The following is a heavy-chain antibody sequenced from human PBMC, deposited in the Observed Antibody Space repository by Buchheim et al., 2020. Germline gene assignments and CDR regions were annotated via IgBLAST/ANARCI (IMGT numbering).Heavy chain of an antibody. J-gene: IGHJ4*02. Sequence: EVQLLESGGGLVQPGGSLRLSCAASGFTFSSYAMSWVRQAPGKGLEWVSAISGSGGSTYYADSVKGRFTISRDHSKNKLYLQMNSLRAEDTAVYYCAKDVDSSGYYYKPLFDYWGQGTL. CDR1: GFTFSSYA. CDR3: AKDVDSSGYYYKPLFDY. D-gene: IGHD3-22*01. V-gene: IGHV3-23*01. CDR2: ISGSGGST.